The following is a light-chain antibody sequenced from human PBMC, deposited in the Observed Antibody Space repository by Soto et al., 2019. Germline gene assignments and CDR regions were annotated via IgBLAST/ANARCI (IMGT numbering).Light chain of an antibody. V-gene: IGKV1-5*03. CDR1: QSLKIW. Sequence: DIEMTQTPSTLPASVGDRVTITCRATQSLKIWLAWYQQKPGKAPKLLISKASSLESGVPSRFIGSGSGTEFSLVISGLQPDDFATYYCQQYKAYPYTFGQGTKLEMK. CDR3: QQYKAYPYT. CDR2: KAS. J-gene: IGKJ2*01.